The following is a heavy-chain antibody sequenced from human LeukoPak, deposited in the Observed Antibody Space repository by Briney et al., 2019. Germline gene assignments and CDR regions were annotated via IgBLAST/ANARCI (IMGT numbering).Heavy chain of an antibody. V-gene: IGHV3-53*01. CDR2: IYSGGST. Sequence: GGSLRLSCAASGFTVNSNYMSWVRQAPGKGLEWVSVIYSGGSTYYADSVKGRFTISRDNSKNTLYLQMNSLRAEDTAVYYCARDSCSGWYSLDYWGQGTLVTVSS. CDR1: GFTVNSNY. J-gene: IGHJ4*02. D-gene: IGHD6-19*01. CDR3: ARDSCSGWYSLDY.